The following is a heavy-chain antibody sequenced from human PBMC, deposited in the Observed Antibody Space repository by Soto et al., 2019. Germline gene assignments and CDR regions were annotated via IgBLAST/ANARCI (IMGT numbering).Heavy chain of an antibody. D-gene: IGHD3-22*01. J-gene: IGHJ6*02. CDR1: GFTFSSYG. Sequence: QVQLVESGGGVVQPGRSLRLSCAASGFTFSSYGMHWVRQAPGKGLEWVAVIWYDGSNKYYADSVKGRFTISRDNSKNTLYLQMNSLRAEDTAVYYCARDAYDSSGYTYYYYYYGMDVWGQGTTVTVSS. CDR3: ARDAYDSSGYTYYYYYYGMDV. CDR2: IWYDGSNK. V-gene: IGHV3-33*01.